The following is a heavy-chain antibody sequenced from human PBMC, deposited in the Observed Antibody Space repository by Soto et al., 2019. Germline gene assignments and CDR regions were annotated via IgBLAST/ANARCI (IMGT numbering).Heavy chain of an antibody. D-gene: IGHD5-18*01. Sequence: EVQLLESGGGLVQFGESLRLSCAASGFTFSSYAMSWVRQAPGKGLEWVSAISSSGDNTYYSDSVQGRFTISRDNSKNTLYLQMNSLRAEDTAVYYCAKDRTWIQLWFDFWGQGTLVTVSS. CDR3: AKDRTWIQLWFDF. V-gene: IGHV3-23*01. J-gene: IGHJ4*02. CDR1: GFTFSSYA. CDR2: ISSSGDNT.